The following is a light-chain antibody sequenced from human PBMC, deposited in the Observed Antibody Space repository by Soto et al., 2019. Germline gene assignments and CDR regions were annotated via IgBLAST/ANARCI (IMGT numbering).Light chain of an antibody. CDR3: QQYGSSIFT. Sequence: EIVLTQSPGTLSLSPGERATLSCRASQSVSSSYLGWYQQKPGQAPRLLIYGASTRATGILDRFSGSGSGTDFTLTISRLEPEDFAVYYCQQYGSSIFTFGPGTKVDIK. CDR2: GAS. V-gene: IGKV3-20*01. J-gene: IGKJ3*01. CDR1: QSVSSSY.